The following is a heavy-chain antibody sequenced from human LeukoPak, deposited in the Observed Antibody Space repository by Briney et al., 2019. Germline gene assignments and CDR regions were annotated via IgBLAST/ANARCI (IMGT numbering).Heavy chain of an antibody. CDR3: ARGPYDYVWGSYRPLFDY. V-gene: IGHV3-21*01. Sequence: GGPLRLSCAASGFTFSSYSMNWVRQAPGKGLEWVSSISSSSSYIYYADSVKGRFTISRDNAKNSLYLQMNSLRAEDTAVYYCARGPYDYVWGSYRPLFDYWGQGTLVTVSS. CDR2: ISSSSSYI. CDR1: GFTFSSYS. D-gene: IGHD3-16*02. J-gene: IGHJ4*02.